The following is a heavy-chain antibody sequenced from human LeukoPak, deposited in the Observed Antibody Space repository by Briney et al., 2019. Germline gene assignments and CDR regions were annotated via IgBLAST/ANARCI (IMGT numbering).Heavy chain of an antibody. J-gene: IGHJ4*02. CDR2: TYSDGTT. V-gene: IGHV3-53*05. CDR1: GFTVSSNF. D-gene: IGHD4-11*01. Sequence: PGGSLRLSCAASGFTVSSNFMTWVRQAPGKGLEWVSVTYSDGTTYYADSVKGRFTISRDNSKNSLYLQMNSLRTEDTALYYCAKDYNYDYSNSYFDYWGQGTLVTVSS. CDR3: AKDYNYDYSNSYFDY.